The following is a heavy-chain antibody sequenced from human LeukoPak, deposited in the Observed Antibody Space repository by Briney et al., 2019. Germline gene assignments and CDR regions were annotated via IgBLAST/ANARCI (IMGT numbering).Heavy chain of an antibody. CDR1: GFIFHNYR. J-gene: IGHJ4*02. CDR2: VNADGGNT. Sequence: GVSLRLFCAASGFIFHNYRMSWLRQARGKGLEWLSSVNADGGNTYYADSVKGRFSISRDNSKSTLILQMNSLRVEDTALYYCTKRVKYGGTWDHFADWGQGTLVTVSS. V-gene: IGHV3-23*01. CDR3: TKRVKYGGTWDHFAD. D-gene: IGHD1-26*01.